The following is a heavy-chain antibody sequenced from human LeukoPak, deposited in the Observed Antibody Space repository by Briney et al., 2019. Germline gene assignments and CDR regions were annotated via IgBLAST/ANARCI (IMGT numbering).Heavy chain of an antibody. CDR1: GGTFSSYA. CDR2: IIPIFGTA. V-gene: IGHV1-69*13. Sequence: ASVKVSCKASGGTFSSYAISWVRQAPGHGLEWMGGIIPIFGTANYAQKFQGRVTITADESTSTAYMELSSLRSEDTAVYYCARVLLVVAATSYYYYGMDVWGQGTTVTVSS. J-gene: IGHJ6*02. CDR3: ARVLLVVAATSYYYYGMDV. D-gene: IGHD2-15*01.